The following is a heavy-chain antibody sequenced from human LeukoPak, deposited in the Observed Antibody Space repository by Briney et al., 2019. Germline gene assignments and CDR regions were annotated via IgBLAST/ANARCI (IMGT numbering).Heavy chain of an antibody. CDR3: AKPLEGGRYCSSTSCYTFGY. D-gene: IGHD2-2*02. V-gene: IGHV3-23*01. CDR2: ISGSGGST. J-gene: IGHJ4*02. Sequence: QPGGSLRLSCAASGFTFSSYAMSWVRQAPGKGLEWVSAISGSGGSTYYADSVKGRFTISRDNSKNTLYLQMNSLRAEDTAVYYCAKPLEGGRYCSSTSCYTFGYWGQGTLVTVSS. CDR1: GFTFSSYA.